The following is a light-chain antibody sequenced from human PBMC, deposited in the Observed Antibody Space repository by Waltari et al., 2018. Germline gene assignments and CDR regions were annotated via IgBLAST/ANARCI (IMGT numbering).Light chain of an antibody. V-gene: IGKV3-20*01. J-gene: IGKJ1*01. CDR2: GAS. CDR3: QHYVRLPVT. Sequence: ELVLTQSPGTRSLSPGVRATLSCRASESVGRTLAWYQQKPGQAPRLLIYGASSRASGIADRFSGSGSGTDFSLTISRLEPEDFAVYYCQHYVRLPVTFGQGTKVDIK. CDR1: ESVGRT.